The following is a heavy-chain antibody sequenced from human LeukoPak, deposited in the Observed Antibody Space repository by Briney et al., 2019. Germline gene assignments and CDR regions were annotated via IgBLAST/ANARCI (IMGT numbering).Heavy chain of an antibody. J-gene: IGHJ4*02. CDR2: IKQDGSEK. CDR3: TRDLISAAAAGFLYYFDY. V-gene: IGHV3-7*01. Sequence: GGSLRLSCAASGFTFSSFWMSWVRQSPGKGLEWVANIKQDGSEKYYVDSVKGRFTISRDNAKKSLYLQTNSLRAEDTAVYYCTRDLISAAAAGFLYYFDYWGQGTLVTVSS. CDR1: GFTFSSFW. D-gene: IGHD6-13*01.